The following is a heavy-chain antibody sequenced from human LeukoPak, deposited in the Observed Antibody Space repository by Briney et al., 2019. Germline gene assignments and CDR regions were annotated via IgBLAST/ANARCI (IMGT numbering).Heavy chain of an antibody. Sequence: GGSLRLSCAASGLTFSTYSMNWVRQAPGKGLEWVSYISSSSSTIYYADSVRGRFTISRDNAKNSLYLQMNSLRAEDTAVYYCARDYGDLEWPLWGQGTLVTVSS. CDR1: GLTFSTYS. D-gene: IGHD3-3*01. J-gene: IGHJ4*02. V-gene: IGHV3-48*01. CDR2: ISSSSSTI. CDR3: ARDYGDLEWPL.